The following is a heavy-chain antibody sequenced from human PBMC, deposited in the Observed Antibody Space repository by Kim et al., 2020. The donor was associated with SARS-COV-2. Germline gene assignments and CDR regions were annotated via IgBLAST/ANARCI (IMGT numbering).Heavy chain of an antibody. CDR3: ARGPKASGLFDY. V-gene: IGHV4-34*01. CDR1: GGSLNGYY. Sequence: SETLSLTCAVYGGSLNGYYWSWIRQPPGKGLEWIGEIDHSGSTHHNPSLKSRGSISVDTSKNQSSLKMSAVTAADTGAEYCARGPKASGLFDYWGQGVLV. D-gene: IGHD3-3*01. J-gene: IGHJ4*03. CDR2: IDHSGST.